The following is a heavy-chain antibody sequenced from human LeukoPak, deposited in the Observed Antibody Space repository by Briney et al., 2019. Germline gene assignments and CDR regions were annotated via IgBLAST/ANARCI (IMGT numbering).Heavy chain of an antibody. V-gene: IGHV4-34*01. CDR3: ARAVWSGWFDP. D-gene: IGHD3-16*01. Sequence: GSLRLSCAASGFTFSSYAMSWVRQPPGKGLEWIGEINHSGSTNYNPSLKSRVTISVDTSKNQFSLKLSSVTAADTAVYYCARAVWSGWFDPWGQGTLVTVSS. J-gene: IGHJ5*02. CDR2: INHSGST. CDR1: GFTFSSYA.